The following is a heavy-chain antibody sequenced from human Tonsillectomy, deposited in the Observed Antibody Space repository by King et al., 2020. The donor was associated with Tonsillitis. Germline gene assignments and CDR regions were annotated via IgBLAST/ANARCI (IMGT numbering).Heavy chain of an antibody. D-gene: IGHD6-13*01. V-gene: IGHV1-18*04. CDR3: ATTRQSSSSFTDYFAY. J-gene: IGHJ4*02. CDR1: GYTFTSYG. Sequence: VQLVQSGAEVKKPGASVKVSCKASGYTFTSYGISWVRQAPGQGLEWMGWISTYSGNTNYAQKLQGRVTITTDTSTSTAHMELRSLRSDDTAMYYCATTRQSSSSFTDYFAYWGQGTLVTVSS. CDR2: ISTYSGNT.